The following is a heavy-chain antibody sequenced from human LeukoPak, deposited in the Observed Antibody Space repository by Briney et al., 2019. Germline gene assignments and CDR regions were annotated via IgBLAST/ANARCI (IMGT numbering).Heavy chain of an antibody. V-gene: IGHV3-23*01. CDR3: AKEPQYYYDSSGYYAVDY. Sequence: SGGSLRLSCAASVFTFSSSAMSWVRQTPGKGLGWVSSISGSGSGGSTYYADSVKGRFTISRDNSKNTLYLQMNSLRAEDTAVYYCAKEPQYYYDSSGYYAVDYWGQGTLVTVSS. CDR2: ISGSGSGGST. J-gene: IGHJ4*02. CDR1: VFTFSSSA. D-gene: IGHD3-22*01.